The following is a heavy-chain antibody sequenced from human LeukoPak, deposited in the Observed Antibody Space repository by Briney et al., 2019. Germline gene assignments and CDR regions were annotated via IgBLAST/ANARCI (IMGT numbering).Heavy chain of an antibody. D-gene: IGHD1-26*01. Sequence: GASLKVPCKDSGYTFTSYDINWVRQATGQGFEWMGWMNPNSGNTGYAQKFQGRVTMTRNTSISTAYMELSSLRSEDTAVYYCARGEFSGSYYVYWGQGTLVTVSS. CDR2: MNPNSGNT. CDR1: GYTFTSYD. J-gene: IGHJ4*02. V-gene: IGHV1-8*01. CDR3: ARGEFSGSYYVY.